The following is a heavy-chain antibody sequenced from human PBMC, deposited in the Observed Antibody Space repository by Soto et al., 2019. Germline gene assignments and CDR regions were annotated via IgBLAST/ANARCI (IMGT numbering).Heavy chain of an antibody. D-gene: IGHD4-17*01. CDR1: GFTFDDYA. J-gene: IGHJ6*02. Sequence: EVQLVESGGGLVQPGRSLRLSCAASGFTFDDYAMHWVRQAPGKGLEWVSGISWNSGSLGYADSVKGRFTISRDNAKNSLYLQMNSLRAEDTALYYCAKDMTPTVPTAGMDVWGQGTTVTVSS. V-gene: IGHV3-9*01. CDR2: ISWNSGSL. CDR3: AKDMTPTVPTAGMDV.